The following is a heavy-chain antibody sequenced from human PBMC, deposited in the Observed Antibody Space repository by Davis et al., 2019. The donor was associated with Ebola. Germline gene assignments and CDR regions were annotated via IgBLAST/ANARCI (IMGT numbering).Heavy chain of an antibody. V-gene: IGHV3-7*01. CDR1: GFTFSSYW. CDR2: IKQDGSEK. CDR3: ARRRNYDFWSGYSYLDY. Sequence: PGGSLRLSCAASGFTFSSYWMSWVRQAPGKGLEWVANIKQDGSEKYYVDSVKGRFTISRDNAKNSLYLQMNSLRAEDTAVYYCARRRNYDFWSGYSYLDYWGQGTLVTVSS. D-gene: IGHD3-3*01. J-gene: IGHJ4*02.